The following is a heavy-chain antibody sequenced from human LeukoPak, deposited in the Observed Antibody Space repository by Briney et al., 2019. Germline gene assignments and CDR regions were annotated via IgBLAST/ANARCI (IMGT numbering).Heavy chain of an antibody. Sequence: SETLSLTCAVYGGSFSGYYWSWIRQPAGKGLEWIGRIYTSGSTNYNPSLKSRVTMSVDTSKNQFSLKLSSVTAADTAVYYCARGLRYFDWSIDYWGQGTLVTVSS. V-gene: IGHV4-59*10. CDR3: ARGLRYFDWSIDY. J-gene: IGHJ4*02. D-gene: IGHD3-9*01. CDR1: GGSFSGYY. CDR2: IYTSGST.